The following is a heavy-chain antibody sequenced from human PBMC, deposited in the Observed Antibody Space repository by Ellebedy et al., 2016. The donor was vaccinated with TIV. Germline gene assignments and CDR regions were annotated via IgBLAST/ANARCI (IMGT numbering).Heavy chain of an antibody. CDR2: IIPILGIA. D-gene: IGHD2-21*02. V-gene: IGHV1-69*04. CDR1: GGTFSSYA. Sequence: AASVKVSCKASGGTFSSYAISWVRQAPGQGLEWMGRIIPILGIANYAQKFQGRVTITADKSTSTAYMGLSSLRSEDMAVYYCARDSGAYCGGDCYNIDYWGQGTLVTVSS. CDR3: ARDSGAYCGGDCYNIDY. J-gene: IGHJ4*02.